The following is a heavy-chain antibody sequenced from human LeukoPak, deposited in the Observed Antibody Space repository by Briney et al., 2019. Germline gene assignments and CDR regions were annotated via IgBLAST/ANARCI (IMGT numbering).Heavy chain of an antibody. J-gene: IGHJ6*02. CDR1: GFTVSSNY. CDR2: IYSGGST. CDR3: ARDTAPIGYYYDSSGYYLYGMDV. D-gene: IGHD3-22*01. Sequence: GGTLRLSCAASGFTVSSNYMSWVRQAPGKGLEWVSVIYSGGSTYYADSVKGRFTISRDNAKNSLYLQMNSLRAEDTAVYYCARDTAPIGYYYDSSGYYLYGMDVWGQGTTVTVSS. V-gene: IGHV3-53*01.